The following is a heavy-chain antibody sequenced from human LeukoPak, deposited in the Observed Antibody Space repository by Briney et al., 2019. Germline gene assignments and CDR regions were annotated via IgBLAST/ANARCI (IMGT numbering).Heavy chain of an antibody. Sequence: PSETLSHICTGSGGSICSYLWSWIRQPPGRGLEWIGYIYYTGSTKYNPSFKSPVTISIDTSKSQFSLKVSPVTAADTAMYYCARVEGNYYDSSGYYVAWFETWSQGSVVTVSS. CDR1: GGSICSYL. D-gene: IGHD3-22*01. CDR2: IYYTGST. V-gene: IGHV4-59*12. J-gene: IGHJ5*02. CDR3: ARVEGNYYDSSGYYVAWFET.